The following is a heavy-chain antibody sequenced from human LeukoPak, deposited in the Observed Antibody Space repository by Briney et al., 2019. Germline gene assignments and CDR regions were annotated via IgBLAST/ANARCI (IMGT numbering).Heavy chain of an antibody. D-gene: IGHD3-9*01. CDR2: IYYSGST. V-gene: IGHV4-39*01. Sequence: PSETLSLTCTVSGGSISSSSYYWGWIRQPPGMGLEWIGSIYYSGSTYYNPSLKSRVTISVDTSKNQFSLKLSSVTAADTAVYYCARFILTGYYLGKDAFDIWGQGTMVTVSS. CDR1: GGSISSSSYY. CDR3: ARFILTGYYLGKDAFDI. J-gene: IGHJ3*02.